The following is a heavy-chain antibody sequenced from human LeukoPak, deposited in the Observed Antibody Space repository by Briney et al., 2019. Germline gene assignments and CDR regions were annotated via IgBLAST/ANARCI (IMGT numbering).Heavy chain of an antibody. J-gene: IGHJ1*01. V-gene: IGHV1-18*01. CDR1: GYTFTSYG. D-gene: IGHD3-22*01. Sequence: ASVKVSCKASGYTFTSYGISWVRQAPGQGLEWMGWISAYNGNTNYAQKLQGRVTMTTDTSTSTAYMKLRSLRSDDTAVYYCATAYYYDSSPPRYFQHWGQGTLVTVSS. CDR2: ISAYNGNT. CDR3: ATAYYYDSSPPRYFQH.